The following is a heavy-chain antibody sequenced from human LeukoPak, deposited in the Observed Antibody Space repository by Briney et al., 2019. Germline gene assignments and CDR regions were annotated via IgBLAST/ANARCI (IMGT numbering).Heavy chain of an antibody. CDR3: ATHYYYDSSGPNYYYYMDV. J-gene: IGHJ6*03. D-gene: IGHD3-22*01. CDR1: GGTFSSCA. Sequence: SVKVSCKASGGTFSSCAISWVRQAPGQGLEWMGGIIPIFGTANYAQKFQGRVTITADESTSTAYMELSSLRSEDTAVYYCATHYYYDSSGPNYYYYMDVWGKGTTVTISS. CDR2: IIPIFGTA. V-gene: IGHV1-69*13.